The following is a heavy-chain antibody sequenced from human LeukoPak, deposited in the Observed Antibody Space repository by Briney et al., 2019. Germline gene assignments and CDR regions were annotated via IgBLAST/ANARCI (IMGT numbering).Heavy chain of an antibody. CDR1: GRSISSYY. CDR3: ASSPIVPGAIMKYYIDA. J-gene: IGHJ4*02. D-gene: IGHD2-2*01. V-gene: IGHV4-59*08. Sequence: KTSETLSLTSPVSGRSISSYYCICIRQPPGKGLEWIGYMYYSGSTNYNPSLMSRLTMSVDTSKNQFSLKLSSVTAADTAVYYCASSPIVPGAIMKYYIDAWGQGTLVTVSS. CDR2: MYYSGST.